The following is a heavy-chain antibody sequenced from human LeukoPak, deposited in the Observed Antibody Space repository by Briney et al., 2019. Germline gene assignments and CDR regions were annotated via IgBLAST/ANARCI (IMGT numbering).Heavy chain of an antibody. V-gene: IGHV4-39*01. CDR1: GGSISSSSYY. CDR2: IYYSGST. CDR3: ATPADYYDSSGYFDY. Sequence: PSETLSLTCTVSGGSISSSSYYWGWIRQPPGTGLEWIGSIYYSGSTYYNPSLKSRVTISVDTSKNQFSLKLSSVTAADTAVYYCATPADYYDSSGYFDYWGQGTLVTVSS. D-gene: IGHD3-22*01. J-gene: IGHJ4*02.